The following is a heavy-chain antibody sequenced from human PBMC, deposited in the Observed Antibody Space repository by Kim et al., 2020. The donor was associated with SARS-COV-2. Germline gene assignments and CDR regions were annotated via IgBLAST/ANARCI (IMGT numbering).Heavy chain of an antibody. CDR3: ARVGTLWGVITIRYYGMDV. D-gene: IGHD3-22*01. CDR2: IIPIFGTA. CDR1: GGTFSSYA. Sequence: SVKVSCKASGGTFSSYAISWVRQAPGQGLEWMGGIIPIFGTANYAQKFQGRVTITADESTSTAYMELSSLRSEDTAVYYCARVGTLWGVITIRYYGMDVWGQGTTVTVSS. V-gene: IGHV1-69*13. J-gene: IGHJ6*02.